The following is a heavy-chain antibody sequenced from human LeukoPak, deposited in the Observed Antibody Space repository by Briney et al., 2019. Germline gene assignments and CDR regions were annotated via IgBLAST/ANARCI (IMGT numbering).Heavy chain of an antibody. J-gene: IGHJ4*02. CDR3: TRDRSRAEDD. CDR1: GFTFSTYW. V-gene: IGHV3-7*01. Sequence: GGSLRLSCAASGFTFSTYWMNWVRQAPNKGLEWVANIKADGDEKHYVHSVKGRFTISRDNANNLLYLQMNSLRGEDTAVYYCTRDRSRAEDDWGQGTLVTVSS. D-gene: IGHD1-14*01. CDR2: IKADGDEK.